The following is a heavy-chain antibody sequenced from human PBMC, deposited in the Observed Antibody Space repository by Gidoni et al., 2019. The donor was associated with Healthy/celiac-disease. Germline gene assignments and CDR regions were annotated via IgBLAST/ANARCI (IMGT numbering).Heavy chain of an antibody. CDR2: ISCIGGST. CDR1: GFTFSSYA. Sequence: EVQLLESGGGLVQPGGSLRLSCAAPGFTFSSYAMSWVRQAPGKGLEWVSAISCIGGSTYYADSVKGRFTISRDNSKNTLYLQMNSLRAEDTAVYYCAKAIKYSSSWFDYWGQGTLVTVSS. V-gene: IGHV3-23*01. CDR3: AKAIKYSSSWFDY. J-gene: IGHJ4*02. D-gene: IGHD6-13*01.